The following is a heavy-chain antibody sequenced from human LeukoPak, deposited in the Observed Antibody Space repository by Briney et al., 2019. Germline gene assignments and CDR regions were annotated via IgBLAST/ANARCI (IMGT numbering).Heavy chain of an antibody. CDR3: ARRGRAAANNWFDP. V-gene: IGHV4-34*01. CDR1: GGSFSDYY. CDR2: INHSGST. J-gene: IGHJ5*02. D-gene: IGHD6-13*01. Sequence: SETLSLTCAVYGGSFSDYYWSWIRQPPGKGLEWIGEINHSGSTNYNPSLKSRVTISVDTSKNQFSLKLSSVTAADTAVYYCARRGRAAANNWFDPWGQGTLVTVSS.